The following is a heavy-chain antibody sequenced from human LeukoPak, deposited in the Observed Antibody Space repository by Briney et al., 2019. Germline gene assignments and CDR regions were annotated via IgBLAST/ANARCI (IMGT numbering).Heavy chain of an antibody. J-gene: IGHJ3*02. CDR3: APLSGSYFGVDAFDI. Sequence: PGGSLRLSCAASGFTFSSYAMSWVRQAPGKGLEWVSAIKGSGGSTYYVDSVKGRFTISRDNAKNSLYLQMNSLRAEDTAVYYCAPLSGSYFGVDAFDIWGQGTIVT. D-gene: IGHD1-26*01. CDR1: GFTFSSYA. V-gene: IGHV3-23*01. CDR2: IKGSGGST.